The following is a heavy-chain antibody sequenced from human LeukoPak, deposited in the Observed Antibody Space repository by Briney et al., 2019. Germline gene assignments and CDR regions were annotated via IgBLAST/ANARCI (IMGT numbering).Heavy chain of an antibody. V-gene: IGHV3-23*01. CDR1: GFTFSSYA. Sequence: GSLRLSCAASGFTFSSYAMSWVRQAPGKGLEWVSAISGSGGSTYYADSVKGRFTISRDNSKNTLYLQMNSLRAEDTAVYYCAKGLRPAGYYGMDVWGQGTTVTVSS. CDR2: ISGSGGST. CDR3: AKGLRPAGYYGMDV. J-gene: IGHJ6*02. D-gene: IGHD4-17*01.